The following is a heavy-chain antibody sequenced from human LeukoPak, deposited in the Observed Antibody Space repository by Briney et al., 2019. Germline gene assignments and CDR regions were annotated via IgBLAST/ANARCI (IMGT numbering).Heavy chain of an antibody. J-gene: IGHJ4*02. V-gene: IGHV3-30-3*01. CDR2: ISYDGSNK. Sequence: GGSLRLSCAASGSTFSSYAMHWVRQAPCKGLEWVAVISYDGSNKYYADSVKGRFTISRDNSKNTLYLQMNSLRAEDTAVYYCARQYCSSTSCYKDYWGQGTLVTVSS. CDR3: ARQYCSSTSCYKDY. D-gene: IGHD2-2*02. CDR1: GSTFSSYA.